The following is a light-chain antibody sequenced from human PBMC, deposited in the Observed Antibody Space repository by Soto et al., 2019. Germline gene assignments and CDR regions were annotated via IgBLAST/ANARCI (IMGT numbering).Light chain of an antibody. Sequence: EIVLAQSPATLSLSPGERATLSCRASQSVSIYLAWYQQKPGQAPRLLIYDASNSATAIPARFSGSGSGTDFTLTISILEPEDFAVYYCQQRSNWPPKFTFGQGTRLDIK. CDR3: QQRSNWPPKFT. V-gene: IGKV3-11*01. CDR1: QSVSIY. CDR2: DAS. J-gene: IGKJ5*01.